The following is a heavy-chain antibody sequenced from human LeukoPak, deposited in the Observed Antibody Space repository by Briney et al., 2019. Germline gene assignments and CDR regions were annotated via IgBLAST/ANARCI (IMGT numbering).Heavy chain of an antibody. CDR3: ASCIYDSSGYYLYYFDY. CDR2: INTDGTIT. J-gene: IGHJ4*02. V-gene: IGHV3-74*01. D-gene: IGHD3-22*01. Sequence: GGSLRLSCAASGFTLSSYWMHWVRQVPGKGLVWVSRINTDGTITTYADAVKGRFTVSRDNAKNTLYLQMDSLRAEDTAVYYCASCIYDSSGYYLYYFDYWGQGTLVTVSS. CDR1: GFTLSSYW.